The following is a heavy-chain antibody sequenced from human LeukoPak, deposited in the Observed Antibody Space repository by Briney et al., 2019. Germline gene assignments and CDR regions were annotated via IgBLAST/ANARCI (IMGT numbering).Heavy chain of an antibody. Sequence: GGSLRLSCAASGFTFSSYDMHWVRQPTGKGLEWVSAIGAAGDPYYPGSVKGRFTISRENAKNSLYLQMNSLRAGDTAVYYCARALSSGWYVFDYWGQGTLVTVSS. CDR2: IGAAGDP. D-gene: IGHD6-19*01. CDR1: GFTFSSYD. J-gene: IGHJ4*02. V-gene: IGHV3-13*05. CDR3: ARALSSGWYVFDY.